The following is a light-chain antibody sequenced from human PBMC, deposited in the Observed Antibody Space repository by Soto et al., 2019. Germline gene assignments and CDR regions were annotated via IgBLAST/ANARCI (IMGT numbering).Light chain of an antibody. CDR1: SSDVGSYNL. Sequence: QSVLTQPASVSGSPGQSITISCTGTSSDVGSYNLVSWYQQHPGKAPKLMIYEGSKRPSGVSNRFSGSKSGNTASLTISGLQAEDEADYYCCSYAGSSTFDPWVFGGGTKLTVL. J-gene: IGLJ3*02. CDR2: EGS. CDR3: CSYAGSSTFDPWV. V-gene: IGLV2-23*03.